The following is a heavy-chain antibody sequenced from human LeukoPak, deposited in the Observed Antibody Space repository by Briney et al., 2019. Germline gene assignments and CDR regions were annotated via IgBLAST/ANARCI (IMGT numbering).Heavy chain of an antibody. Sequence: SETLSLTCAVSGGSISSGGYSWSWIRQPPGKGLEWIGYIYHSGSTYYNPSLKSRVTISVDRSKNQFSLKPSSVTAADTAVYYCARAHSSYDFWSGYFYYFDYWGQGTLVTVSS. CDR3: ARAHSSYDFWSGYFYYFDY. V-gene: IGHV4-30-2*01. CDR1: GGSISSGGYS. D-gene: IGHD3-3*01. J-gene: IGHJ4*02. CDR2: IYHSGST.